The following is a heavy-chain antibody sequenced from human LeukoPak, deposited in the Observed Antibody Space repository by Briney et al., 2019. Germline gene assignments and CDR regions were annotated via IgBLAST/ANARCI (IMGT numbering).Heavy chain of an antibody. CDR3: ARRHSSDYYMDV. CDR2: ISPGDSET. V-gene: IGHV5-51*01. Sequence: GESLKISCKASGYSFTNYWIGWVRQMPGKGLEWMGIISPGDSETRYGPSFQGQVTISADKSISTAYLQWSSLKASDTAMYYCARRHSSDYYMDVWGKGTTVTVSS. CDR1: GYSFTNYW. D-gene: IGHD5-18*01. J-gene: IGHJ6*03.